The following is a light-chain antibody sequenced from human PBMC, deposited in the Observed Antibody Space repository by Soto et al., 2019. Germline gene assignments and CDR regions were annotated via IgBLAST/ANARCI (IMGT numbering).Light chain of an antibody. CDR3: QHYKNYPWT. Sequence: AIRMTQSPSSLSASAGDRVAIACRASQDVGRYLAWYQQKPGQAPKLLIYAASTLKSGVPSRFSGGGSGTDFTLTISCLQSEDFATYYCQHYKNYPWTFGQGTKVEIK. CDR2: AAS. CDR1: QDVGRY. J-gene: IGKJ1*01. V-gene: IGKV1-8*01.